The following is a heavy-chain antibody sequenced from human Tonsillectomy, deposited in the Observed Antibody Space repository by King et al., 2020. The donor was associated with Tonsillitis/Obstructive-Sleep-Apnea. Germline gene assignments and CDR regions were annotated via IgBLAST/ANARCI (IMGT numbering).Heavy chain of an antibody. CDR3: ATMGGLDC. CDR1: GFTFSSYV. CDR2: ISYDGSNK. D-gene: IGHD3-16*01. V-gene: IGHV3-30*01. J-gene: IGHJ4*02. Sequence: VQLVESGGGVVQPGRSLRLSCAASGFTFSSYVMHWVRQAPGKGLEWVAVISYDGSNKYYADSVKGRFTISRDNSKNTLYLQMNSLRAEDTAVYYCATMGGLDCWGQGTLVTVSS.